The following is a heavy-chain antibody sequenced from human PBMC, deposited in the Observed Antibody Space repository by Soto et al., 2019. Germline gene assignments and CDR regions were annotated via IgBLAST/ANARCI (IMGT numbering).Heavy chain of an antibody. J-gene: IGHJ3*01. Sequence: QVQLQESGPGLVKPWGTLSLTCAVSSDSISSPKWWTWVRQPPGKGLEWIGDMLHSGTTNYNPSLKSRVTISVDKSKNQFSLNLYSVTAADTAVYYCAYSPGWYRHDLWGPGTLVIVSS. D-gene: IGHD6-19*01. V-gene: IGHV4-4*02. CDR2: MLHSGTT. CDR1: SDSISSPKW. CDR3: AYSPGWYRHDL.